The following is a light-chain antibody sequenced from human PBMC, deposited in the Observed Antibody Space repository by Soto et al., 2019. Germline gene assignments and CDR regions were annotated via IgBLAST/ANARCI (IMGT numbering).Light chain of an antibody. J-gene: IGKJ3*01. CDR1: QTVNTY. Sequence: DIQMTQSPSSLSASVGDRVTITCRASQTVNTYLNWYQQKLGKAPQLLIYETSSLQSGVPSRFVGGGSGPNFTLTIRSLQTEDFATYFCQQYYSTPRVTFGPGTKVDAK. CDR2: ETS. V-gene: IGKV1-39*01. CDR3: QQYYSTPRVT.